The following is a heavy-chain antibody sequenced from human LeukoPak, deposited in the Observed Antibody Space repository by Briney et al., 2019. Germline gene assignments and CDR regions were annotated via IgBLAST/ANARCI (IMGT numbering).Heavy chain of an antibody. CDR2: IKSDGSST. CDR3: ARDSSAPDTAMAYFDY. D-gene: IGHD5-18*01. Sequence: GGSLRLSCAASGFTFSSYWMHWVRQAPGKGLVWVSRIKSDGSSTSYADSVKGRFTISRDNAKNTLYLQMNSLRAEDTAVYYCARDSSAPDTAMAYFDYWGQGTLVTVSS. J-gene: IGHJ4*02. CDR1: GFTFSSYW. V-gene: IGHV3-74*01.